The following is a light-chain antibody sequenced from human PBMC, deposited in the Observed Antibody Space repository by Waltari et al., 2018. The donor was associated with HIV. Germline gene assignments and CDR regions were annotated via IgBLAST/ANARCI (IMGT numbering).Light chain of an antibody. J-gene: IGLJ1*01. CDR3: SSYTTTYTYV. CDR1: SRDVGGYNS. Sequence: QSALTQPASVSGSPGQSITISCSGTSRDVGGYNSVTWYQQRPGKAPKLIIYEVNSRPSGLSDRFSGSKSGNTASLTISGLQVEDEADYYCSSYTTTYTYVFGSGTKVTVL. V-gene: IGLV2-14*03. CDR2: EVN.